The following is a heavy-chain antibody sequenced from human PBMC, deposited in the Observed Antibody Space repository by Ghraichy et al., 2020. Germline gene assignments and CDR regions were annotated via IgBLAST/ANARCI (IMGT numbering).Heavy chain of an antibody. Sequence: SETLSLTCAVSGGSISSSYWWSWVRQPPGKGLEWIGQIYHSGSTNYNPSLKSRVTISVDKSKNQFSLKLSSVTAADTAMYYCAITRGSGYFVWGQGTLVTVSS. CDR3: AITRGSGYFV. CDR1: GGSISSSYW. CDR2: IYHSGST. J-gene: IGHJ4*02. V-gene: IGHV4-4*02. D-gene: IGHD3-3*01.